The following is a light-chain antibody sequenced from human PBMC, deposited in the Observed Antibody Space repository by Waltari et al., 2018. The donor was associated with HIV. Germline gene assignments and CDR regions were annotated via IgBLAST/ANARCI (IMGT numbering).Light chain of an antibody. Sequence: QSALTQPRSVSGSPGQSVTISCTGTSSDVGGYNYVSWYQQHTGKAPKLMIYDVNKRPSGVPDRFSGSKSGNTASLTISGLQAEDEADYYCCSYTTSSTMIFGGGTKLTVL. CDR3: CSYTTSSTMI. CDR2: DVN. CDR1: SSDVGGYNY. J-gene: IGLJ2*01. V-gene: IGLV2-11*01.